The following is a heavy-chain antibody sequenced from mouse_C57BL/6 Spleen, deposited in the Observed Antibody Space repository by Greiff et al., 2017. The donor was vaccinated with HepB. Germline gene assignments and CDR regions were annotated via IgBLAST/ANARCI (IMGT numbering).Heavy chain of an antibody. CDR3: VRDGNYGDYYAMDY. V-gene: IGHV10-3*01. Sequence: EVQLVESGGGLVQPKGSLKLSCAASGFTFNTYAMHWVRQAPGKGLEWVARIRSKSSNYATYYADSVKDRFTISRDDSQSMLYLQMNNLKTEDTAMYYCVRDGNYGDYYAMDYWGQGTSVTVSS. CDR2: IRSKSSNYAT. D-gene: IGHD2-1*01. J-gene: IGHJ4*01. CDR1: GFTFNTYA.